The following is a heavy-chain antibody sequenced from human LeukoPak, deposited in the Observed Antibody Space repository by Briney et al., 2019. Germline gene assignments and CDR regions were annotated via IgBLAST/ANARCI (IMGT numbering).Heavy chain of an antibody. CDR1: GYSISIGDYY. Sequence: SETLSLTCAVSGYSISIGDYYWSWIRQPPGKGLEWIGYIYYSRSTYYNPSLKSRVTISVDTSKNQFSLKLSSVTAADTAVYYCASWGISSGDWGQGTLVTVSS. V-gene: IGHV4-30-4*08. D-gene: IGHD2-15*01. J-gene: IGHJ4*02. CDR3: ASWGISSGD. CDR2: IYYSRST.